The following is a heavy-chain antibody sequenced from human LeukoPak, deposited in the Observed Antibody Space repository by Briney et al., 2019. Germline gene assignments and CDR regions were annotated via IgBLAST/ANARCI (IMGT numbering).Heavy chain of an antibody. D-gene: IGHD3-16*01. J-gene: IGHJ4*02. CDR2: INSDGSST. V-gene: IGHV3-74*01. CDR1: GLTFSSYR. CDR3: ARDGSRGNFDY. Sequence: GGSLRLSCAASGLTFSSYRMHWVRQAPGKGLVWVSRINSDGSSTIYADYVKGRFTISRDNAKNTLYLQMDSLRAEDTAVYYCARDGSRGNFDYRGQGTLVTVSS.